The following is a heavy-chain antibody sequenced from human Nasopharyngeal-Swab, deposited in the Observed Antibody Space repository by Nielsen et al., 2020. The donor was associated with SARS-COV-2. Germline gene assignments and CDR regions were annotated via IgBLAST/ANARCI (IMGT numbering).Heavy chain of an antibody. V-gene: IGHV3-48*02. CDR2: ISSSSSTI. CDR3: AREYYDFWSGYIDYYYGMDV. J-gene: IGHJ6*02. D-gene: IGHD3-3*01. CDR1: GFTFSSYS. Sequence: GESLKISCAASGFTFSSYSMNWVRQAPGKGLEWVSYISSSSSTIYYADSVKGRFTISRDNAKNSLYLQMNSLRDEDTAAYYCAREYYDFWSGYIDYYYGMDVWGQGTTVTVSS.